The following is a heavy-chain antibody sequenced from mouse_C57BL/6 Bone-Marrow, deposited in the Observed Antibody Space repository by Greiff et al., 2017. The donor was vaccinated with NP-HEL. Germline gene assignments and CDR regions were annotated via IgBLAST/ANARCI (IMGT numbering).Heavy chain of an antibody. CDR2: IRNKANNHAT. V-gene: IGHV6-6*01. D-gene: IGHD1-1*01. J-gene: IGHJ4*01. CDR3: TRPYYCSSSHYYYAMDY. CDR1: GFTFSDAW. Sequence: VQLKESGGGLVQPGGSMKLSCAASGFTFSDAWMDWVRQSPEKGLEWVAEIRNKANNHATYYAESVKGRFTISRDDSKSSVYLQMNSLRAEDTCIYYCTRPYYCSSSHYYYAMDYWGQGTSVTVSS.